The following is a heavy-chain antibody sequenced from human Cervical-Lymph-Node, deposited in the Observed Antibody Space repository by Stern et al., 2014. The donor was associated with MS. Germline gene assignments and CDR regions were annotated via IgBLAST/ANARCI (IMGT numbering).Heavy chain of an antibody. J-gene: IGHJ4*02. V-gene: IGHV1-18*01. CDR2: ISGHNGVT. D-gene: IGHD3-10*01. CDR3: ARDCQGRGQFDY. CDR1: GYSFPTYG. Sequence: QDQLVQSGPEVKKPGASMRVSCEAFGYSFPTYGITWVRQAPGQGLEWMGWISGHNGVTNNAQKFQGRVTMTRNTSTNIAYMEMWSLRPAEPAVYYCARDCQGRGQFDYWGQGTLVTVSS.